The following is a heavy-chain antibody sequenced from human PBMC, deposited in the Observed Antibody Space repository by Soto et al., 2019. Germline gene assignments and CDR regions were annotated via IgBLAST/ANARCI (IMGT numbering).Heavy chain of an antibody. J-gene: IGHJ4*02. V-gene: IGHV3-33*01. D-gene: IGHD3-22*01. CDR1: GFTLSDYG. CDR3: ARDPGRDSPIEY. Sequence: QVQLVESGGGVVQPGRSLRLSCTASGFTLSDYGMHWVRQAPGKGLVWVAVIWHDGGEKYYADSVTGRFTISRDNSKNTVHLQLDSLGTEDTALYYCARDPGRDSPIEYWGQGTLVTVSS. CDR2: IWHDGGEK.